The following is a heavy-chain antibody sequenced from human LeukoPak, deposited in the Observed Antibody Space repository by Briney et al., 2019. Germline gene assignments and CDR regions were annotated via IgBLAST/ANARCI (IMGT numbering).Heavy chain of an antibody. CDR2: INHSGST. Sequence: SETLSLTCAVYGGSFSGYYWSWIRQPPGKGLEWIGEINHSGSTNYNPSLKSRVTISVDTSKNQFSLKLSSVTAADTAVYYCARLWYDSSGYRSTYWYFDLWGRGTLVTVSS. D-gene: IGHD3-22*01. CDR1: GGSFSGYY. CDR3: ARLWYDSSGYRSTYWYFDL. V-gene: IGHV4-34*01. J-gene: IGHJ2*01.